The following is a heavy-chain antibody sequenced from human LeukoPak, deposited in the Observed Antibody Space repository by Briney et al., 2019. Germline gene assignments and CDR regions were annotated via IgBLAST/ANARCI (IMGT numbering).Heavy chain of an antibody. CDR3: TTGGVSWISGSYSYFYY. D-gene: IGHD1-26*01. CDR2: IESKTNGGTT. V-gene: IGHV3-15*04. J-gene: IGHJ4*02. CDR1: GFTVSSNY. Sequence: EPGGSLRLSCAASGFTVSSNYMSWVRQALGKGLEWVGRIESKTNGGTTDYAAPVEGRFTISRDDSKNTLHLQINSLKTEDTAVYYCTTGGVSWISGSYSYFYYWGQGTLVTVSS.